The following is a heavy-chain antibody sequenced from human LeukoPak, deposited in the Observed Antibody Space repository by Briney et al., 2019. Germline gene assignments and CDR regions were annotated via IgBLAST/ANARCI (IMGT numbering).Heavy chain of an antibody. J-gene: IGHJ4*02. CDR2: ISGSGGST. CDR1: GFTFSSYA. CDR3: AKDWGYSYGETY. Sequence: PGGSLRLSCAASGFTFSSYAMSWVRQAPGKGPEWVSAISGSGGSTYYADSVKGRFTISRDNSKNTLYLQMNSLRAEDTAVYYCAKDWGYSYGETYWGQGTLVTVSS. V-gene: IGHV3-23*01. D-gene: IGHD5-18*01.